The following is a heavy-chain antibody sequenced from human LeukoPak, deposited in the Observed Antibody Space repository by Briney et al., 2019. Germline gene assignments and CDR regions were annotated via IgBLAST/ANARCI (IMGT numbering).Heavy chain of an antibody. D-gene: IGHD2-15*01. V-gene: IGHV3-21*01. J-gene: IGHJ4*02. CDR1: GFTFSSYS. Sequence: GGSLRLSCAASGFTFSSYSMNWVRQAPGKGLEWVSSINSSSSYIYYADSVKGRFTISRDNAKNSLYLQMNSLRAEDTAVYYCAVGWDSATLDYWGQGTLVTVSS. CDR3: AVGWDSATLDY. CDR2: INSSSSYI.